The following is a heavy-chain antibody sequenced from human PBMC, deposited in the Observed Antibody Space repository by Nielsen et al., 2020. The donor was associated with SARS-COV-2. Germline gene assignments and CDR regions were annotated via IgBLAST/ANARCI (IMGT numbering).Heavy chain of an antibody. CDR1: GFTFSDYS. Sequence: GESLKISCTGSGFTFSDYSMNWVRQAPGKGLEWVASISGDSNYIFYSELVKGRFTISRHNSENTLYLQMNSLRVEDTAVYYCTREIRMVWEQVYYYYGMDVWGQGTTVTVSS. CDR3: TREIRMVWEQVYYYYGMDV. J-gene: IGHJ6*02. D-gene: IGHD3-10*01. V-gene: IGHV3-21*04. CDR2: ISGDSNYI.